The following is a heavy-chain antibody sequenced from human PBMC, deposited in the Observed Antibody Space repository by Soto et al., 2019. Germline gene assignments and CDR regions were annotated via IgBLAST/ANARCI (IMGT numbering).Heavy chain of an antibody. J-gene: IGHJ6*02. CDR3: ASHIAAAGYYYYYGMDV. V-gene: IGHV1-69*13. D-gene: IGHD6-13*01. Sequence: GASVKVSCKASGGTFSSYAISWVRQAPGQGLEWMGGIIPIFGTANYAQKFQGRVTITADESTSTAYMELSSLRSEDTAVYYCASHIAAAGYYYYYGMDVWGQGTTVTVSS. CDR2: IIPIFGTA. CDR1: GGTFSSYA.